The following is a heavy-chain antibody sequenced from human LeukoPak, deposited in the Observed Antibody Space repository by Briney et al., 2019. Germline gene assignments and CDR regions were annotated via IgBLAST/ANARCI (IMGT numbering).Heavy chain of an antibody. CDR3: ASSAVTMYFDY. J-gene: IGHJ4*02. CDR2: IYHSGST. V-gene: IGHV4-59*08. CDR1: GGSISSYY. Sequence: SGTLSLTCTVSGGSISSYYWSWIRQPPGKGLEWIGYIYHSGSTNYNPSLKSRATISVDTSKNQFSLKLSSVTAADTAVYYCASSAVTMYFDYWGQGTLVTVSS. D-gene: IGHD3-3*01.